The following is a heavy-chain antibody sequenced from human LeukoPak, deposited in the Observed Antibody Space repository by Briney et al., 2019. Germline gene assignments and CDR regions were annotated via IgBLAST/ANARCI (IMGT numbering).Heavy chain of an antibody. Sequence: TASETLSLTCAVYGGSFSGYYWSWIRQPPGKGLEWIGEINHSGSTNYNPSLKSRVTISVDTSKNQFSLKLSSVTAADTAVYYCAIGSGYYFRAFDIWGQGTMVTVSS. D-gene: IGHD3-22*01. CDR3: AIGSGYYFRAFDI. J-gene: IGHJ3*02. CDR2: INHSGST. V-gene: IGHV4-34*01. CDR1: GGSFSGYY.